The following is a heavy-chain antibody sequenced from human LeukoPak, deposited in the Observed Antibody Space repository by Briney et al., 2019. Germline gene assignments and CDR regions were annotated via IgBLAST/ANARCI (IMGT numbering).Heavy chain of an antibody. CDR2: ISGSGGST. CDR1: GFTFSSYA. Sequence: PGGSLRLSCAASGFTFSSYAMSWVRQAPGKGLEWVSAISGSGGSTYYADSVKGRFTISRDNSKNTLYLQMNSQRAEDTAVYYCAKPFMVRGDFDYWGQGTLVTVSS. CDR3: AKPFMVRGDFDY. V-gene: IGHV3-23*01. J-gene: IGHJ4*02. D-gene: IGHD3-10*01.